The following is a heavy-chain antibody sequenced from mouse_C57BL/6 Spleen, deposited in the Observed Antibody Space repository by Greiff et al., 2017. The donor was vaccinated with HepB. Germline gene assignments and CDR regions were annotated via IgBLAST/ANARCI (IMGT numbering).Heavy chain of an antibody. Sequence: EVQLVESGGDLVKPGGSLKLSCAASGFTFSSYGMSWVRQTPDKRLEWVATISSGGSYTYYPDSVKGRFTISRANAKNTLYLQMISLKSEDTAMYYSARSTAFDDWGQGTTLTVSS. CDR1: GFTFSSYG. D-gene: IGHD1-2*01. V-gene: IGHV5-6*01. CDR2: ISSGGSYT. CDR3: ARSTAFDD. J-gene: IGHJ2*01.